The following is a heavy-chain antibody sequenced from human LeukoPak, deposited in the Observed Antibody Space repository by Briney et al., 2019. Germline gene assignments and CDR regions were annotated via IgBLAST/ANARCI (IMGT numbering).Heavy chain of an antibody. V-gene: IGHV3-53*01. J-gene: IGHJ4*02. CDR2: IYSGGST. CDR3: AREPPSSGWYSY. D-gene: IGHD6-19*01. Sequence: GGSLRLSCAASGFTFSSYAMSWVRQAPGKGLEWVSIIYSGGSTYYADSVKGRFTISRDNSKNTLYLQMNSLRAEDTAVYYCAREPPSSGWYSYWGQGTLVTVSS. CDR1: GFTFSSYA.